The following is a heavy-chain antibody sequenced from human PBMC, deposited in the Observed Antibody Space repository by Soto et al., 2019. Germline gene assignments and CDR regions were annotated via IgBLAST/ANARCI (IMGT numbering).Heavy chain of an antibody. CDR3: ARPLAYYYDSSGYPHY. V-gene: IGHV3-33*01. J-gene: IGHJ4*02. D-gene: IGHD3-22*01. CDR1: GFTFSSYG. Sequence: GGSLRLSCAASGFTFSSYGMHWVRQAPGKGLEWVAVIWYDGSNKYYADSVKGRFTISRDNSKNTLYLQMNSLRAEDTAVYYCARPLAYYYDSSGYPHYWGQGTLVTVAS. CDR2: IWYDGSNK.